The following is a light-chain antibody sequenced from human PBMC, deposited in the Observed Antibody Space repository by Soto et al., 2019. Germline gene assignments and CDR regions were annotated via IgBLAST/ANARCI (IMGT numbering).Light chain of an antibody. V-gene: IGKV1-5*03. CDR2: KAS. J-gene: IGKJ1*01. CDR1: QSISSW. Sequence: DIQMTQSPSTLSASVGDRVTITCRASQSISSWLAWYQQKPGKAPKPLIYKASSLESGVPSRFSGSGSGTEFTLTISSLQPDDLATYYCQQYNSYSRTFGQGTKVDIK. CDR3: QQYNSYSRT.